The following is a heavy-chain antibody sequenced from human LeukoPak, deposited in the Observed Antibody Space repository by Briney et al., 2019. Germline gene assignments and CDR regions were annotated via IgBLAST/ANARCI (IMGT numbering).Heavy chain of an antibody. D-gene: IGHD3-16*01. CDR3: ARVRYRLAETYIDY. Sequence: ASVKVSCKASGYTFTGYYMHWVRQAPGQGLEWMGWINPNSGDTNYAQKFQGRVTMTRDTSISTAYMELSRLRSDDTAVYYCARVRYRLAETYIDYWGQRTLVTVSS. CDR1: GYTFTGYY. V-gene: IGHV1-2*02. J-gene: IGHJ4*02. CDR2: INPNSGDT.